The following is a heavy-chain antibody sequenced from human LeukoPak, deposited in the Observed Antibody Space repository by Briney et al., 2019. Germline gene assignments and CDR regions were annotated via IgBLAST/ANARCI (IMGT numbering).Heavy chain of an antibody. Sequence: GGSLRLSCAASGFTFSSYSMNWVRQAPGKGLEWVSSISSGSTYIYYADSVKGRFTISRDNAKNSLYLQIYSLRAEDTAVYYCAELGITMIGGVWGKGTTVTISS. CDR2: ISSGSTYI. CDR3: AELGITMIGGV. D-gene: IGHD3-10*02. CDR1: GFTFSSYS. V-gene: IGHV3-21*01. J-gene: IGHJ6*04.